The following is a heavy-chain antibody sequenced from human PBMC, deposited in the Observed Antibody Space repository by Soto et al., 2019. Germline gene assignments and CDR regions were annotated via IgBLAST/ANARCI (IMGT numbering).Heavy chain of an antibody. D-gene: IGHD2-15*01. CDR1: GFTFNTYA. CDR3: AKDRYCSGGSCYDDS. CDR2: ISGSGSST. Sequence: GGSLRLSCAASGFTFNTYAMSWVRQAPEKGLEWVSGISGSGSSTYYTDSVKGRFTISRDNSRNTLYLQMNTLRAEDTAVYYCAKDRYCSGGSCYDDSWGQGTLVTVSS. J-gene: IGHJ5*01. V-gene: IGHV3-23*01.